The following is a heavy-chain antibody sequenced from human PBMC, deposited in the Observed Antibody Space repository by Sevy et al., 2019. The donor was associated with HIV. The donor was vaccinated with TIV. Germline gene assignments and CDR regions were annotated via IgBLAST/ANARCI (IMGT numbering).Heavy chain of an antibody. V-gene: IGHV3-30*04. CDR1: GFTFSSYA. CDR3: AGGSSSSLDY. J-gene: IGHJ4*02. CDR2: ISYDGSNK. Sequence: LSLTCAASGFTFSSYAMHWVRQAPGKGLEWVAVISYDGSNKYYADSVKGRFTISRDNSKNTLYLQMNSLRAEDTAVYYCAGGSSSSLDYWGQGTLVTVSS. D-gene: IGHD6-6*01.